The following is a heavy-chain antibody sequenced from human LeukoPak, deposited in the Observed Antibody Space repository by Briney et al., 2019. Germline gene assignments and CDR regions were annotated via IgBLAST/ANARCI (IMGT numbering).Heavy chain of an antibody. Sequence: PGGSLRLSCAASGFTVSSNYMSWVRQAPGKGLEWVSGIYSGGSTYYAGSVKGRFTISRDNSKNTLYLQMNSLRAEDTAVYYCARDPGGPHTVKWDAFDIWGQGTMVTVSS. CDR3: ARDPGGPHTVKWDAFDI. CDR1: GFTVSSNY. V-gene: IGHV3-53*01. D-gene: IGHD2-2*02. J-gene: IGHJ3*02. CDR2: IYSGGST.